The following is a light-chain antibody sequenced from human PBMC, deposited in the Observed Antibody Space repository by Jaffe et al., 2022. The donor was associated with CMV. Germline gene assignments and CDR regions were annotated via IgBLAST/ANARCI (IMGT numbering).Light chain of an antibody. Sequence: DIQMTQSPSALSASVGDRVTITCRASQTINSLLAWYQQKPGRAPKLLIYRASTLESGVPSRFSGFGSGTDFTLTISSLHPDDSATYYCQQYNSYSWTFGQGTKVEIK. CDR2: RAS. CDR1: QTINSL. V-gene: IGKV1-5*03. J-gene: IGKJ1*01. CDR3: QQYNSYSWT.